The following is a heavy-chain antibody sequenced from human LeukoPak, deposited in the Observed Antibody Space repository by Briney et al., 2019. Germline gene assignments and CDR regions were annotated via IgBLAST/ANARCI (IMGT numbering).Heavy chain of an antibody. J-gene: IGHJ4*02. CDR3: IKRGIRGLSPYYFDY. D-gene: IGHD3-10*01. Sequence: PGGSLRLSCAASGFTFDDYAMHWVRQAPGKGLEWVSGISWNSGSIGYADSVKGRFTISRDNAKNSLYLQMNSLRPDDTALYYCIKRGIRGLSPYYFDYWGLGTLVTVSS. CDR1: GFTFDDYA. CDR2: ISWNSGSI. V-gene: IGHV3-9*01.